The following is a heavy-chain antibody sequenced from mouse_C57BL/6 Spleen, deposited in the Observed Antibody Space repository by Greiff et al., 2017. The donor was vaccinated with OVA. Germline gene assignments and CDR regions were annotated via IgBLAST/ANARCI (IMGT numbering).Heavy chain of an antibody. J-gene: IGHJ3*01. CDR1: GFTFTDYY. CDR3: TRYNYYGRSFAY. D-gene: IGHD1-1*01. Sequence: EVQLVESGGGLVQPGGSLSLSCAASGFTFTDYYMSWVRQPPGKALEWLGFIRYKANGYTTEYSASVKGWFTISRDNSQSVLYLQMNALRAEDRAPYYCTRYNYYGRSFAYWGQGTLVTVSA. V-gene: IGHV7-3*01. CDR2: IRYKANGYTT.